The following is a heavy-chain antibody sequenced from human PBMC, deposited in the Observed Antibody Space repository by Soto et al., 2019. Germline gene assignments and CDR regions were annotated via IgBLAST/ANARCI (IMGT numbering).Heavy chain of an antibody. CDR1: GGSISNYF. V-gene: IGHV4-59*01. CDR3: ARGPETYYMDV. CDR2: IFNSGST. J-gene: IGHJ6*03. Sequence: QVQLQESGPGLVKSSETLSLTCRVSGGSISNYFWSWIRQPPGKGLEWIGYIFNSGSTIYSPSLKSRVTLTLDTSKNQFSLRLGSVTVADTAIYYFARGPETYYMDVWGKGTTVTVSS.